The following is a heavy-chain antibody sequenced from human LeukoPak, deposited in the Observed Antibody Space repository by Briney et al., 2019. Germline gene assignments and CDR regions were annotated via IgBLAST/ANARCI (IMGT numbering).Heavy chain of an antibody. J-gene: IGHJ4*02. D-gene: IGHD3-10*01. Sequence: SETLSLTCTVSGGSISSSSYYWGWIRQPPGKGLEWIGSIYYSGSTYYNPSLKSRVTISVDTSKNQFSLKLSSVTAADTAVYYCARDSRLYYSGDSWGQGTLVTVSS. V-gene: IGHV4-39*02. CDR1: GGSISSSSYY. CDR3: ARDSRLYYSGDS. CDR2: IYYSGST.